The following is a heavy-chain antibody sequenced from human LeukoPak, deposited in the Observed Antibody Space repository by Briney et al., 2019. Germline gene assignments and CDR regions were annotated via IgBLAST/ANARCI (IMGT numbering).Heavy chain of an antibody. D-gene: IGHD3-10*01. CDR3: AKDKSVSADYYFDY. CDR2: ISYDGSNK. Sequence: PGGSLRLSCAASGFTFSSYGMHWVRQAPGKGLEWVAVISYDGSNKYYADSVKGRFTVSRDNSKNTLFLQMNNLRTEDTAVYYCAKDKSVSADYYFDYWGQGTLVTVSS. J-gene: IGHJ4*02. V-gene: IGHV3-30*18. CDR1: GFTFSSYG.